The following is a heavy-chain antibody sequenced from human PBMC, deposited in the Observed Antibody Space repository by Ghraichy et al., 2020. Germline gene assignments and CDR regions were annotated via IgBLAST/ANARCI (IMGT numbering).Heavy chain of an antibody. CDR1: GFTFSSYW. CDR3: ARSTGAHYGMDV. CDR2: IQLYGSEK. Sequence: GESLNISCAASGFTFSSYWMTWVRQAPGKGLEWVANIQLYGSEKYHVDSVKGRFTISRDNAENSLYLQMSSLRVEDTAVYFCARSTGAHYGMDVWGQGTTCTVSS. D-gene: IGHD2-8*02. J-gene: IGHJ6*02. V-gene: IGHV3-7*01.